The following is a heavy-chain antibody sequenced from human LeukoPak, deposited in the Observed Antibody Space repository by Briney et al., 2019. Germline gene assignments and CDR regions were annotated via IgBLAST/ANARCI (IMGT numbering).Heavy chain of an antibody. CDR1: GYTFTANY. V-gene: IGHV1-2*02. CDR2: MHVGNGNT. CDR3: AREGSYRDGGDCYSFDF. J-gene: IGHJ4*02. D-gene: IGHD2-21*02. Sequence: GASVQVSCKASGYTFTANYLQWVRQAPGLGPEWLGWMHVGNGNTRYAPKYQGRVTLTRDTSINTAYMELSSLTSDDTAVYYCAREGSYRDGGDCYSFDFWGQGTLVTVSS.